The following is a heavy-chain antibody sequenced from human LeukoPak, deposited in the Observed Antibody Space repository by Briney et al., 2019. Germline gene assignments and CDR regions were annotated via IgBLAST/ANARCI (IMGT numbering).Heavy chain of an antibody. CDR1: GYTFTSYD. V-gene: IGHV1-8*03. J-gene: IGHJ6*03. CDR3: ATTYSGSYESPYYYYMDV. CDR2: MNPNSGNT. Sequence: GASVKVSCKASGYTFTSYDINWVRQATGQGLEWMGWMNPNSGNTGYAQKFQGRVTITRNTSICTAYMELSSLRSEDTAVYYCATTYSGSYESPYYYYMDVWGKGTTVTVSS. D-gene: IGHD1-26*01.